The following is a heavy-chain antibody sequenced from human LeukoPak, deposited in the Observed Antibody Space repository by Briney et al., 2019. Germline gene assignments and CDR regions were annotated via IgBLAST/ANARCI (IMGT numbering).Heavy chain of an antibody. CDR1: GGTFSSYA. D-gene: IGHD1/OR15-1a*01. J-gene: IGHJ5*02. V-gene: IGHV1-69*01. CDR3: AREETGTGGNWFDP. Sequence: SVKVSCKASGGTFSSYAISWVRQAPGQGLEWMGGIIPIFGTANYAQKFQGRVTITADESTGTAYMELSSLRSEDTAVYYCAREETGTGGNWFDPWGQGTLVTVSS. CDR2: IIPIFGTA.